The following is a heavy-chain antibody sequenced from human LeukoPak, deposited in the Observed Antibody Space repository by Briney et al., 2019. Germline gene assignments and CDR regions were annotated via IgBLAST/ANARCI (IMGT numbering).Heavy chain of an antibody. Sequence: ASVKVSCKASGYTFTSYGISWVRQAPGRGLEWMGWISAYNGNTNYAQKLQGRVTMTTDTSTSTAYMELRSLRSDDTAVYYCARVTDYYDSSGYDYWGQGTLVTVSS. D-gene: IGHD3-22*01. CDR1: GYTFTSYG. CDR2: ISAYNGNT. CDR3: ARVTDYYDSSGYDY. J-gene: IGHJ4*02. V-gene: IGHV1-18*01.